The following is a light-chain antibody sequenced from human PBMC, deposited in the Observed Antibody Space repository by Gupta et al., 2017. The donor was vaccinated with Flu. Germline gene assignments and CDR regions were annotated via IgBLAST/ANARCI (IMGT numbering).Light chain of an antibody. CDR1: QNINEW. V-gene: IGKV1-5*03. CDR2: KAS. CDR3: QQHNTYCS. Sequence: SPSHMSASVGDRVTSSCRDSQNINEWLVWEQQKPEQTPNRIIYKASKVEMGGTFGFSGCGEHKDFTHTSSRRQYDDCDDYCLQQHNTYCSFGQGTKMDI. J-gene: IGKJ2*01.